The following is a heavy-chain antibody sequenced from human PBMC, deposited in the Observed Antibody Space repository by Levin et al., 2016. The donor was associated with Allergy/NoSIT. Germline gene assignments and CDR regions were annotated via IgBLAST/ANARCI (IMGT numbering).Heavy chain of an antibody. J-gene: IGHJ4*02. V-gene: IGHV3-30*04. CDR2: ISYDGSNK. CDR1: GFTFSSYA. D-gene: IGHD5-24*01. Sequence: GESLKISCAASGFTFSSYAMHWVRQAPGKGLEWVAVISYDGSNKYYADSVKGRFTISRDNSKNTLYLQMNSLRAEDTAVYYCARGLAWLHLSGSSTYFDYWGQGTLVTVSS. CDR3: ARGLAWLHLSGSSTYFDY.